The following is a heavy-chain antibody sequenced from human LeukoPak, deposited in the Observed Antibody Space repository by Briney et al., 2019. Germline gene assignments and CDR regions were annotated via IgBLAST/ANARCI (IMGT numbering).Heavy chain of an antibody. V-gene: IGHV4-39*01. Sequence: SETLSLTCTVSGGSIRSTSYYWGWIRQPPGKELEWIGSVYYSGGTYYNPSLKSRVTISVDTSKNQFSLKLSSVTAADTAVYYCVTITGLYYYYYYMDVWGKGTTVTISS. D-gene: IGHD3-10*01. CDR3: VTITGLYYYYYYMDV. CDR2: VYYSGGT. J-gene: IGHJ6*03. CDR1: GGSIRSTSYY.